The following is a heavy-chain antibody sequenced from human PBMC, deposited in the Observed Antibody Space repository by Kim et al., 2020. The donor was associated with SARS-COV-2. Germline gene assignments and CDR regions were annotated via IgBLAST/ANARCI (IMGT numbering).Heavy chain of an antibody. J-gene: IGHJ6*02. CDR1: GFSFTNSD. CDR3: AAGAAGGYNYFHLGA. D-gene: IGHD6-13*01. Sequence: SVKVSCKTSGFSFTNSDLQWVRQARGQRPEWTGRIVFGSERTQYAQQFQERVTITWDMSTSTAYMELSSLRSEDTAVYYCAAGAAGGYNYFHLGAWGPG. CDR2: IVFGSERT. V-gene: IGHV1-58*01.